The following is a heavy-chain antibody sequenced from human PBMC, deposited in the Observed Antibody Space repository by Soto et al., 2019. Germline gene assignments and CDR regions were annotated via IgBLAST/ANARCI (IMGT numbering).Heavy chain of an antibody. CDR1: GYTFTSYG. V-gene: IGHV1-18*01. J-gene: IGHJ4*02. D-gene: IGHD2-2*01. Sequence: QVQLVQSGAEVKKPGASMKVSCKASGYTFTSYGISWVRQAPGQGLEWMGWISVYNGDTKYAQKLQGRVTMTTDTPTSTSYMELRSLRSDDTAVYYCSSYRQLCYLDFCGQGTLVTVSS. CDR2: ISVYNGDT. CDR3: SSYRQLCYLDF.